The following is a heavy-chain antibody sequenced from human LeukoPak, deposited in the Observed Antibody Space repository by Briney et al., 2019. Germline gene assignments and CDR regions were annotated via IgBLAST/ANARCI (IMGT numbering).Heavy chain of an antibody. Sequence: ASVEVSCKASGYTFTNYHFSWVRQAPGQGLEWMGWISPYNGNTNYAQKFHGRVAMTTDTSTSTAYMELTSLRSDDTAIYYCARGDSTPDYWGQGTLVTVSS. CDR3: ARGDSTPDY. D-gene: IGHD2-21*01. CDR1: GYTFTNYH. V-gene: IGHV1-18*01. J-gene: IGHJ4*02. CDR2: ISPYNGNT.